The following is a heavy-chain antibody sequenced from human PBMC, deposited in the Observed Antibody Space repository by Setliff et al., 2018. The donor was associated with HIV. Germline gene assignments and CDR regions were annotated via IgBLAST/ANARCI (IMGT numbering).Heavy chain of an antibody. CDR3: SSPGPGHGYSYGYFDY. D-gene: IGHD5-18*01. J-gene: IGHJ4*02. CDR2: IRYDGSNK. Sequence: PGGSLRLSCAASGFTFSNAWMSWVRQAPGKGLEWVAFIRYDGSNKYYADSVKGRFTISRDNSKNTLYLQMNSLRAEDTAVYYCSSPGPGHGYSYGYFDYWGQGTLVTVSS. V-gene: IGHV3-30*02. CDR1: GFTFSNAW.